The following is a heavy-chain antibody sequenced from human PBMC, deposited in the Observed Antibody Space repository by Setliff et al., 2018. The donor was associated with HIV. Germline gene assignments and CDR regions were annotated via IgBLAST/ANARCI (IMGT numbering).Heavy chain of an antibody. CDR2: INPKSGAT. Sequence: ASVKVSCKTFGYRFTDFYVNWVRQAPGQGLEWMGWINPKSGATKNAQKFQGRVTMNRDTSISTAYMELRSLKSDDTAVYYCARGKTRLRFLDYWGQGTLVTVSS. J-gene: IGHJ4*02. CDR1: GYRFTDFY. CDR3: ARGKTRLRFLDY. D-gene: IGHD3-3*01. V-gene: IGHV1-2*02.